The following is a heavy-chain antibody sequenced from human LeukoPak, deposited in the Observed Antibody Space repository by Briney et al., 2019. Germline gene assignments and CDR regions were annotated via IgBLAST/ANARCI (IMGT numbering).Heavy chain of an antibody. J-gene: IGHJ3*02. V-gene: IGHV4-34*01. D-gene: IGHD1-26*01. CDR2: INHSGST. Sequence: PSETLSLTCAVYGGSFSGYYWSWIRQPPGKGLEWIGEINHSGSTNYNPSLKSRVTISVDTSKNQFSLKLSSVTAADTAVYYCARIIYSAIDAFDIWGQGTMVTVSS. CDR1: GGSFSGYY. CDR3: ARIIYSAIDAFDI.